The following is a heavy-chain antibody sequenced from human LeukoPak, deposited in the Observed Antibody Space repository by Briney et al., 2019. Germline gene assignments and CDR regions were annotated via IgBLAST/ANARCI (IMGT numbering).Heavy chain of an antibody. J-gene: IGHJ4*02. Sequence: ASETLSLTCTVSGGSISSYYWSWIRQPPGKGLEWIGYIYYSGSTNYNPSLKSRVTISVDTSKNQFSLKLSSVTAADTAVYYCARDKIVGATHFDYWGQGTLVTVSS. CDR2: IYYSGST. V-gene: IGHV4-59*01. D-gene: IGHD1-26*01. CDR3: ARDKIVGATHFDY. CDR1: GGSISSYY.